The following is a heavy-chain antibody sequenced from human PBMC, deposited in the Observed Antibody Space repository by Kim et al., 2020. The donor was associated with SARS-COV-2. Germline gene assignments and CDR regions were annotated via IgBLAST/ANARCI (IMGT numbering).Heavy chain of an antibody. Sequence: SETLSLTCTVSGGSISSYYWSWIRQPPGKGLEWIGYIYYSGSTNYNPSLKSRVTISVDTSKNQFSLKLSSVTAADTAVYYCARVIVGATEGAFDIWGQGTMVTVSS. CDR3: ARVIVGATEGAFDI. D-gene: IGHD1-26*01. V-gene: IGHV4-59*13. CDR1: GGSISSYY. CDR2: IYYSGST. J-gene: IGHJ3*02.